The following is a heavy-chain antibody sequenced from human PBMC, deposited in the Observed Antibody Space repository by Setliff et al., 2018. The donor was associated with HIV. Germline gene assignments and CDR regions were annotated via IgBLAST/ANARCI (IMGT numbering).Heavy chain of an antibody. CDR2: INPNSGDT. D-gene: IGHD3-10*02. J-gene: IGHJ5*02. CDR1: GYTFIGHY. CDR3: ARDMFEIWERSLAKGDEFDP. V-gene: IGHV1-2*02. Sequence: GASVKVSCKASGYTFIGHYIHWVRQAPGQGLEWMGWINPNSGDTKYAQKFQDRVSLTRGTSLSTAYMELSSLTSDGTAIYYCARDMFEIWERSLAKGDEFDPWGQGSLVTVSS.